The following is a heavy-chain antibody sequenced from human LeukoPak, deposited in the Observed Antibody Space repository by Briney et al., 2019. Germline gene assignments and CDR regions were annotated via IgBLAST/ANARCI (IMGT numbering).Heavy chain of an antibody. D-gene: IGHD3-10*01. Sequence: GGSLRLSCAASGFTFSSYAMTWVRQAPGKGLEWVSSISSSGGSTYYADSVRGRFTISRDNSKNTLYLQMNSLRAEDTAIYYCAKDLVTGSLDYWGQGTLVTVSS. CDR2: ISSSGGST. V-gene: IGHV3-23*01. J-gene: IGHJ4*02. CDR3: AKDLVTGSLDY. CDR1: GFTFSSYA.